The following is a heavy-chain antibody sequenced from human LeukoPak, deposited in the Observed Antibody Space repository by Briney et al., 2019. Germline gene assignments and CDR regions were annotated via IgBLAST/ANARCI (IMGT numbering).Heavy chain of an antibody. J-gene: IGHJ4*02. D-gene: IGHD1-26*01. CDR1: GFTFSSYW. Sequence: GGSLRLSCAASGFTFSSYWMPWVRQAPGKGLVWVSRINSDGSSTSYADSVKGRFTISRDNAKNSLYLQMNSLRAEDTAVYYCARDLGSGSKGSYFDYWGQGTLVTVSS. V-gene: IGHV3-74*01. CDR2: INSDGSST. CDR3: ARDLGSGSKGSYFDY.